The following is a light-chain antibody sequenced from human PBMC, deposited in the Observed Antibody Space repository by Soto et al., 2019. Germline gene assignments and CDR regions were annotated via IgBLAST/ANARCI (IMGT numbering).Light chain of an antibody. J-gene: IGKJ1*01. CDR2: AAS. CDR1: QDISTY. CDR3: QKYNTAPLT. Sequence: DIRMTQSPSSLSSSVGDRVTIACRASQDISTYLAWYQQKPGKVPKLLIYAASTLLSGVPSRFSGSGSGTEFTLTISSLQPEDVATYYCQKYNTAPLTFGQGTKVEIK. V-gene: IGKV1-27*01.